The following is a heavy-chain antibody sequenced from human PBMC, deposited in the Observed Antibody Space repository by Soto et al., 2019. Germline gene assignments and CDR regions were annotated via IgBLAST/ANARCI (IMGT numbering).Heavy chain of an antibody. CDR2: INHSGST. D-gene: IGHD3-16*02. CDR3: ARGSDGDYVWGSYRYDY. V-gene: IGHV4-34*01. J-gene: IGHJ4*02. CDR1: GGSFSGYY. Sequence: ETLSLTCAVYGGSFSGYYWSWIRQPPGKGLEWIGEINHSGSTNYNPSLKSRVTISVDTSKNQFSLKLSPVTAADTAVYYCARGSDGDYVWGSYRYDYWGQGTLVTVSS.